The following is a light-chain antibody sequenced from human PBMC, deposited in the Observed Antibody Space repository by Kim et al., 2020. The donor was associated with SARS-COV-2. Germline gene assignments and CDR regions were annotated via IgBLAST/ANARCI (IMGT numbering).Light chain of an antibody. V-gene: IGLV1-44*01. CDR1: SSNVGSKI. CDR2: HDN. CDR3: AVWDDSLNAV. J-gene: IGLJ7*01. Sequence: QSVLTQPPSASGAPGQRVTISCSGSSSNVGSKIVSWYRHLPGTAPKLLILHDNQRPPGVPDRISGSKSGNSAFLVISGLQSEDEADYYCAVWDDSLNAVFGGGTQLTVL.